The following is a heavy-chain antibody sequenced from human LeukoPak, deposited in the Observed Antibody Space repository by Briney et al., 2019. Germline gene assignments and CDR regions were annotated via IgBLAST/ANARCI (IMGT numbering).Heavy chain of an antibody. CDR2: INPAGGST. Sequence: ASVKVSCKASGCTFTSYYMHWVRQAPGQGLEWMGIINPAGGSTSYAQKFQGRVTMTRDMSTSTVYMELSSLRSEDTAVYYCASTHARVRWNYMDVWGKGTTVTVSS. J-gene: IGHJ6*03. D-gene: IGHD5-24*01. CDR3: ASTHARVRWNYMDV. V-gene: IGHV1-46*01. CDR1: GCTFTSYY.